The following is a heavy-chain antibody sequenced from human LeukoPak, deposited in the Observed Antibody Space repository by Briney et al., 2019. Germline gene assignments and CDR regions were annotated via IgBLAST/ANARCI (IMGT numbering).Heavy chain of an antibody. J-gene: IGHJ3*02. Sequence: ASVKVSCKVSGYTLTELSMHWVRQDPGKGLEWMGGFDPEDGETIYAQKFQGRVTMTEDTSTDTAYMELSSLRSEDTAVYYCATHGITMVRGAFDIWGQGTMVTVSS. CDR3: ATHGITMVRGAFDI. V-gene: IGHV1-24*01. CDR1: GYTLTELS. D-gene: IGHD3-10*01. CDR2: FDPEDGET.